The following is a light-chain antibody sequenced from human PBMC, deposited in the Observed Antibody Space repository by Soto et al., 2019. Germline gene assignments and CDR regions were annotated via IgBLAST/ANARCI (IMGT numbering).Light chain of an antibody. CDR1: QSISTW. CDR2: KAS. V-gene: IGKV1-5*03. CDR3: QQYNSYSWK. J-gene: IGKJ1*01. Sequence: GDRITINCRASQSISTWLAWYQQKPVEAPKLLIYKASNLESGVPSRFSGSGSQTDFTLTISSLQPDDFATYYCQQYNSYSWKFGQGTKVDIK.